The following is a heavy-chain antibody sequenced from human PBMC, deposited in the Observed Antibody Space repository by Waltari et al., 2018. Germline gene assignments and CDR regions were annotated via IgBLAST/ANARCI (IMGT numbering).Heavy chain of an antibody. CDR2: IKEDESET. CDR1: GFTFSRHW. V-gene: IGHV3-7*01. Sequence: EVQLVESGGGLVQPGGSLRLSCVASGFTFSRHWISWIRQAPGKGLEGVANIKEDESETFYADSVKGRFTISRDKAKNSLYLQMNSLRVEDTSYYYCARAIGIYTNYAAYWGQGTLVTVSS. J-gene: IGHJ4*02. D-gene: IGHD4-4*01. CDR3: ARAIGIYTNYAAY.